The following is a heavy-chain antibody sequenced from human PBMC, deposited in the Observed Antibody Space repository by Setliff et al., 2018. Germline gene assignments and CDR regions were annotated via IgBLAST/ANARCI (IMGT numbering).Heavy chain of an antibody. CDR3: ARGNSRSRVWYVVPHFDY. Sequence: PFETLSLTCTVSGGSISGYYWNWIRQSPGKGLEWIGYIYFRGSTNYNSSLKSRVTISVDTSKNQFSLRLKSVTAADTAVYYCARGNSRSRVWYVVPHFDYWGQGTLVTVSS. J-gene: IGHJ4*02. CDR1: GGSISGYY. V-gene: IGHV4-4*09. CDR2: IYFRGST. D-gene: IGHD6-19*01.